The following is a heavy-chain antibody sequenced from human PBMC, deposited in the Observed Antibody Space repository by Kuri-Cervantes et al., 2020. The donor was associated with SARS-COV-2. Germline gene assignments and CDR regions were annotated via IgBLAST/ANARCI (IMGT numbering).Heavy chain of an antibody. Sequence: ASVKVSCKASGYTFTSYGISWVRQAPGQGLEWMGWISAYNGDTNYAQKLQGRVTMTTDTSTSTAYMELRSLRSEDTAVYYCARRYSSGWIDYWGQGTLVTVSS. J-gene: IGHJ4*02. CDR3: ARRYSSGWIDY. CDR2: ISAYNGDT. D-gene: IGHD6-19*01. CDR1: GYTFTSYG. V-gene: IGHV1-18*04.